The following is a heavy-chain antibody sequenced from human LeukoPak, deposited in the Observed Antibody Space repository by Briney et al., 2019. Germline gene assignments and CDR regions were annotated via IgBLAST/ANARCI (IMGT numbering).Heavy chain of an antibody. CDR3: ARGIAAATNWFDP. CDR1: GFTVSSNY. CDR2: IYSGGST. V-gene: IGHV3-53*01. Sequence: GGSLRLSCAASGFTVSSNYMSWVRQAPGKGLEWVSVIYSGGSTYYADSVKGRFTISRDNSKNTLYLQMNSLRAEDTAVYYCARGIAAATNWFDPWGQGTLVTVSS. J-gene: IGHJ5*02. D-gene: IGHD6-25*01.